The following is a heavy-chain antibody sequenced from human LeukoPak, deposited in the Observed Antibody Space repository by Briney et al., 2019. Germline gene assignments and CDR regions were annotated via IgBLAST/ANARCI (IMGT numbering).Heavy chain of an antibody. Sequence: ASVKVSCKASGYTFTGYYMHWVRQAPGQGLEWMGWTNPNSGNTGYAQKFQGRVTMTRNTSIRTAYMELSSLRSEDTAVYYCAHASSGSYPYWGQGTLVTVSS. D-gene: IGHD1-26*01. CDR1: GYTFTGYY. V-gene: IGHV1-8*02. J-gene: IGHJ4*02. CDR3: AHASSGSYPY. CDR2: TNPNSGNT.